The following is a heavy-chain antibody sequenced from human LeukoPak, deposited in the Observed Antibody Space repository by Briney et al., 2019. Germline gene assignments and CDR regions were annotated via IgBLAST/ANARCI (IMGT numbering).Heavy chain of an antibody. CDR1: GFTFTDYW. V-gene: IGHV3-30*02. CDR2: IRYDGSNK. Sequence: GGSLRLSCTTSGFTFTDYWMTWVRQAPGKGLEWVAFIRYDGSNKYYADSVKGRFTISRDNSKNTLYLQMNSLRAEDTAVYYCAKVESRYYYDSSGYQSWGQGTLVTVSS. D-gene: IGHD3-22*01. J-gene: IGHJ4*02. CDR3: AKVESRYYYDSSGYQS.